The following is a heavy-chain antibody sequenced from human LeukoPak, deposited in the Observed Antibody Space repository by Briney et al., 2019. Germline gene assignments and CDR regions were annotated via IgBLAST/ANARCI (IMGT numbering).Heavy chain of an antibody. V-gene: IGHV4-4*02. J-gene: IGHJ4*02. CDR1: GDYISSDKW. CDR3: ARGGDWRFDY. D-gene: IGHD2-21*02. Sequence: SGTLSLTCAVAGDYISSDKWWSWVRQPPGRGLEWIGEVHHSRNTNYSPSLKSRVTISVDKSKNQFSLKLISVTAADTAVYYCARGGDWRFDYWGQGTLVTVSS. CDR2: VHHSRNT.